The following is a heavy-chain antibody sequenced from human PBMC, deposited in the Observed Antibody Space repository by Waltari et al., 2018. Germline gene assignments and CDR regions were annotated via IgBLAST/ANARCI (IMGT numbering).Heavy chain of an antibody. CDR3: ARDRGRGLYLDT. D-gene: IGHD5-12*01. V-gene: IGHV4-4*02. Sequence: QLQQSGPGLVQPSESLSLTCSVSGDPMHHTYMWNWVRQSPGKGLEWVGRIHYSGRTHFNPSLESRITMSIDMSSNQFSLRLSSVTVADTAVYFCARDRGRGLYLDTWGQGTLVTVSP. J-gene: IGHJ5*02. CDR1: GDPMHHTYM. CDR2: IHYSGRT.